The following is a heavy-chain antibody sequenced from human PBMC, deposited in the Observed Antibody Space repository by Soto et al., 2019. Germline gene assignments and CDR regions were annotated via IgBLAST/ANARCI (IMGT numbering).Heavy chain of an antibody. CDR1: VFAFSTYS. D-gene: IGHD2-8*01. J-gene: IGHJ5*02. Sequence: GGSLRLSCAASVFAFSTYSMNWVRQAPGKGLEWVSYSIFSSTTIFYADSVRGRFTISRDNAKNSLYLQMNTLRDEDTAVYYCARDNGMAGSFDPWGQGTLVTVSS. CDR3: ARDNGMAGSFDP. V-gene: IGHV3-48*02. CDR2: SIFSSTTI.